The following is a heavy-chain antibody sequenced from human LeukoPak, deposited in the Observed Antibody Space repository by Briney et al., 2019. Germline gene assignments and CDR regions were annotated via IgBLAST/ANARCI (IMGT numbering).Heavy chain of an antibody. Sequence: GASVKVSCKASGYSFTSYAIHWVRLAPAQRLEWMGWIYAGNGNTKYSQKFQGRVIITRDTSASTAYMVLSSLRSEDTAVYYCAGGAPIRGGGAFDIWGKGQWSPSLQ. V-gene: IGHV1-3*01. J-gene: IGHJ3*02. CDR3: AGGAPIRGGGAFDI. CDR2: IYAGNGNT. D-gene: IGHD2-15*01. CDR1: GYSFTSYA.